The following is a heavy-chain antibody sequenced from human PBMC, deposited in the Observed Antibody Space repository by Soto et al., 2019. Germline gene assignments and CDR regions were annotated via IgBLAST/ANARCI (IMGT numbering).Heavy chain of an antibody. Sequence: GGSLRLSCKASGFSFSDYAMTWVRQAPGKGLEWVSVIGGSGDNTFYAASVKGRFAISRDKSKNVLYLQMNSRSADDAAVYFCAKGRAITVYGVDILFDYWGGGTLVTVSS. CDR2: IGGSGDNT. V-gene: IGHV3-23*01. CDR3: AKGRAITVYGVDILFDY. CDR1: GFSFSDYA. D-gene: IGHD3-3*01. J-gene: IGHJ4*01.